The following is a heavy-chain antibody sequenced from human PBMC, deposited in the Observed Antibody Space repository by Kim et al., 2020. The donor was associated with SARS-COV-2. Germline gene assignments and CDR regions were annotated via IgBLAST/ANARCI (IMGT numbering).Heavy chain of an antibody. CDR3: ARGETGPMGVVIIYYYYYMDV. CDR1: GGSISSYY. Sequence: SETLSLTCTVSGGSISSYYWSWIRQPPGKGLEWIGYIYYSGSTNYNPSLKSRVTISVDTSKNQFSLKLSSVTAADTAVYYCARGETGPMGVVIIYYYYYMDVWGKGTTVTVSS. J-gene: IGHJ6*03. CDR2: IYYSGST. V-gene: IGHV4-59*01. D-gene: IGHD3-3*01.